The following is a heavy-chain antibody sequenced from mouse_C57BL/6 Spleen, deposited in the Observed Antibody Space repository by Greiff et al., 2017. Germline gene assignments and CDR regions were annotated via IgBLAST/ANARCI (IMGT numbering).Heavy chain of an antibody. CDR3: ARGGYEYYFDY. Sequence: VQLQQSGAELVRPGSSVKLSCKASGYTFTSYWMHWVKQRPIQGLEWIGNIDPSDSETHYNQKFKDKATLTVDKSSSTAYMQLSSLTSEDSAVYYCARGGYEYYFDYWGQGTTLTVSS. V-gene: IGHV1-52*01. J-gene: IGHJ2*01. CDR1: GYTFTSYW. D-gene: IGHD2-2*01. CDR2: IDPSDSET.